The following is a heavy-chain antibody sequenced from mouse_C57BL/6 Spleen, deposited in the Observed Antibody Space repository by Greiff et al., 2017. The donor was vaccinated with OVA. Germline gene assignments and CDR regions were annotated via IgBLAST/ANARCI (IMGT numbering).Heavy chain of an antibody. J-gene: IGHJ2*01. Sequence: EVQLQQSGPELVKPGASVKISCKASGYTFTDYYMNWVKQSHGKSLEWIGDINPNNGGTSYNQKFKGKATLTVDKSSSTAYMELRSLTSEDSAVYYCAREGLRVITTVVALDYWGQGTTLTVSS. CDR3: AREGLRVITTVVALDY. V-gene: IGHV1-26*01. D-gene: IGHD1-1*01. CDR1: GYTFTDYY. CDR2: INPNNGGT.